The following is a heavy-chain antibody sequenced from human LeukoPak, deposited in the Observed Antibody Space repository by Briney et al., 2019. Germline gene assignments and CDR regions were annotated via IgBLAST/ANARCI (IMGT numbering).Heavy chain of an antibody. CDR3: ATGYSYGLPFDY. Sequence: SVKVSCKASGGTFSSYTISWVRQAPGQGLEWMGRIIPILGIANYAQKFQGRVTITADKSTSTAYMELSSLRSEDTAVCYCATGYSYGLPFDYWGQGTLVTVSS. V-gene: IGHV1-69*02. CDR1: GGTFSSYT. CDR2: IIPILGIA. D-gene: IGHD5-18*01. J-gene: IGHJ4*02.